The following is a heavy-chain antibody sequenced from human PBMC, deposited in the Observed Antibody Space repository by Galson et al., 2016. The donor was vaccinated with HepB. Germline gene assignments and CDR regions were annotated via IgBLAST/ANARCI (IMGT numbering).Heavy chain of an antibody. CDR2: MNPDSGNT. CDR3: ARRRAYCSGGSCSSDYSYYGMDV. J-gene: IGHJ6*02. Sequence: SVKVSCKASGYTFTSYDINWVRQAPGQGLEWMGWMNPDSGNTVYAQKFQGRITMTRNTSISPAYMELSSLRSEDTAVYYCARRRAYCSGGSCSSDYSYYGMDVWGQVTTVTVSS. V-gene: IGHV1-8*01. CDR1: GYTFTSYD. D-gene: IGHD2-15*01.